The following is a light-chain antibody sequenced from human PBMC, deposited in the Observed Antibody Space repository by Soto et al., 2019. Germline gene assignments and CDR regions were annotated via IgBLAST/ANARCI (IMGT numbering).Light chain of an antibody. J-gene: IGLJ1*01. V-gene: IGLV1-40*01. Sequence: QSVLTQPPSVSGAPGQRVTISCTGGSSNIGAGFDVHWYQQLPRTAPKLLIYNNNNRPSGVPDRFSVSRSATSASLAITGLRAADEADYYCQSYDSSLSAYVFGTGTKLTVL. CDR1: SSNIGAGFD. CDR2: NNN. CDR3: QSYDSSLSAYV.